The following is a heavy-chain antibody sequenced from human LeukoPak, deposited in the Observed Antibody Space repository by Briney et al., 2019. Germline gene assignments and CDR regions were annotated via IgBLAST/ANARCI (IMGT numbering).Heavy chain of an antibody. CDR1: GGTFSSYA. Sequence: SVKVSCKASGGTFSSYAISWVRQAPGQGLEWMGRIIPILGIANYAQKFQGRVTITADKSTSTAYMELSSLRSEDTAVYYCARDPGDGYNTLAIDYWGQGTLVTVSS. CDR2: IIPILGIA. CDR3: ARDPGDGYNTLAIDY. V-gene: IGHV1-69*04. J-gene: IGHJ4*02. D-gene: IGHD5-24*01.